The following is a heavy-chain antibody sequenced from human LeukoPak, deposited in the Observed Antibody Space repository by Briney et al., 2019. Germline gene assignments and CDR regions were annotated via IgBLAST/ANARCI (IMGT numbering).Heavy chain of an antibody. D-gene: IGHD5-24*01. Sequence: GGSLRLSCAASGFTFSSYSTNWVRQAPGKGLEWVSYISSSSTIYYADSVKGRFTISRDNAKNSLYLQMNSLRDEDTAVYYCARAHITRDGYNYWSQGTLVTVSS. CDR3: ARAHITRDGYNY. CDR1: GFTFSSYS. J-gene: IGHJ4*02. CDR2: ISSSSTI. V-gene: IGHV3-48*02.